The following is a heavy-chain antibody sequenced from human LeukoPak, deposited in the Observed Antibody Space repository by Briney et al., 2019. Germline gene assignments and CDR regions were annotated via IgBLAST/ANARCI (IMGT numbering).Heavy chain of an antibody. V-gene: IGHV3-7*01. CDR3: ANPQLVTVDY. CDR2: IKQDGSEK. D-gene: IGHD6-13*01. J-gene: IGHJ4*02. CDR1: GFTFSSYW. Sequence: PGGSLRLSCAASGFTFSSYWMSWVRQAPGRGLEWVANIKQDGSEKYYVDSVKGRFTISRDNSKNTLYLQMNSLRAEDTAVYYCANPQLVTVDYWGQGTLVTVSS.